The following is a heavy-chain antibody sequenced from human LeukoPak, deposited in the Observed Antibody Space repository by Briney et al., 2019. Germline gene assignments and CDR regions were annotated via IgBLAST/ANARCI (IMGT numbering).Heavy chain of an antibody. J-gene: IGHJ3*02. D-gene: IGHD6-13*01. CDR1: GFTFSSYS. CDR3: ARGVSEQPLDAFDI. V-gene: IGHV3-48*01. CDR2: ISSSSSTI. Sequence: PGGSLRLSCAASGFTFSSYSMNWVRQAPGKGLEWVSYISSSSSTIYYADSVKGRFTISRDNAKNSLYLQMNSLRAEDTAVYYCARGVSEQPLDAFDIWGQGTMVTVSS.